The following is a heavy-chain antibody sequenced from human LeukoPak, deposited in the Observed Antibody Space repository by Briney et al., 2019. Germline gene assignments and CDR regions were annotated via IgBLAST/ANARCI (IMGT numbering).Heavy chain of an antibody. Sequence: GGSLRLSCAASGFIFSNYWMHWVRQVPGKGLVWVSRINSDGTSSSYADSVKGRFTISRDNAKNTVDLQMNSLRAEDTAVYYRARRAGAYSHPYDYWGQGTLVTVSS. D-gene: IGHD4/OR15-4a*01. V-gene: IGHV3-74*01. CDR1: GFIFSNYW. CDR2: INSDGTSS. J-gene: IGHJ4*02. CDR3: ARRAGAYSHPYDY.